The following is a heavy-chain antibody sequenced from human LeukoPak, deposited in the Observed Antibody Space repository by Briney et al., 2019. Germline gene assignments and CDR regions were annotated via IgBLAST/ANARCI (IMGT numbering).Heavy chain of an antibody. CDR2: ISGSGANT. CDR1: GFTFSSSA. Sequence: GGSLRLSCAASGFTFSSSAMSWVRQAPGEGLEWVSGISGSGANTYYADSVKGRFTISRDNSKNTLYLLMNSLRAEDTAVYYCAKDPVIFRKGQSGWYYFDYWGQGTLVTVSS. CDR3: AKDPVIFRKGQSGWYYFDY. D-gene: IGHD6-19*01. V-gene: IGHV3-23*01. J-gene: IGHJ4*02.